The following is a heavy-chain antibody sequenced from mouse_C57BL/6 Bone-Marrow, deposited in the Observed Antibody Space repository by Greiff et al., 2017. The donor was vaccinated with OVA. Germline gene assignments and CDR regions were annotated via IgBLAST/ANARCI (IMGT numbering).Heavy chain of an antibody. Sequence: EVQLQQSGPVLVKPGASVKMSCKASGYTFTDYYMNWVKQSHGKSLEWIGVINPYNGGTSYNQKFKGKATLTVDKSSSTAYMELNSLTSEDSAVYYCAREGYGSSHFDYWGQGTTLTVSS. V-gene: IGHV1-19*01. D-gene: IGHD1-1*01. CDR2: INPYNGGT. CDR1: GYTFTDYY. CDR3: AREGYGSSHFDY. J-gene: IGHJ2*01.